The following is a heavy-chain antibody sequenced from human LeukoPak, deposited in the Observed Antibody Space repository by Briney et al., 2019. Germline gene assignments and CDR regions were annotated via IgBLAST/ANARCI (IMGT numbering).Heavy chain of an antibody. D-gene: IGHD2/OR15-2a*01. CDR2: ISSSSNYI. CDR3: ACSSSIDLFDY. J-gene: IGHJ4*02. CDR1: GFTFNSYS. V-gene: IGHV3-21*01. Sequence: GSLRLSCAASGFTFNSYSMNWVRQAPGKGLEWVSSISSSSNYIYYADSVKGRFTISRDNAKNSLYLQMNSLRTEDTAVYYCACSSSIDLFDYWGQGTLVTVSS.